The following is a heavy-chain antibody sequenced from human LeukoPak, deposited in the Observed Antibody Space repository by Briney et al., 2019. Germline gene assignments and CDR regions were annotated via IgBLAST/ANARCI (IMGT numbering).Heavy chain of an antibody. J-gene: IGHJ4*02. Sequence: PSETLSLTCSVSGFSITSGYFWGWIRPSPGKGLEWIGNIYTTGAGSTYYNPSVKSRVTLFSDKAKNQLSLKMNSVTAADTAVYYCAREGPIQFLEQIDFWGQGSLVTVSS. CDR3: AREGPIQFLEQIDF. CDR2: IYTTGAGST. CDR1: GFSITSGYF. V-gene: IGHV4-38-2*02. D-gene: IGHD3-3*01.